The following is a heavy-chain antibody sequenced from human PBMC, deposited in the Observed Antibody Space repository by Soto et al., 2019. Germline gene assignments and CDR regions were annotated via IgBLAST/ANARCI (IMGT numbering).Heavy chain of an antibody. J-gene: IGHJ4*02. V-gene: IGHV4-59*01. Sequence: SETLSLTCTVSGGSISSYYWSWIRQPPGKGLEWIGYIYYSGSTNYNPSLKSRVTISVDTSKNQFSLKLSSVTAADTAVYYCARVVFNASGSVFYYWGQGTLVTISS. CDR3: ARVVFNASGSVFYY. CDR2: IYYSGST. D-gene: IGHD2-2*01. CDR1: GGSISSYY.